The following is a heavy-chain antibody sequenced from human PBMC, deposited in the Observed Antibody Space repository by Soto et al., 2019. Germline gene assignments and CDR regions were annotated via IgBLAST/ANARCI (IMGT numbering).Heavy chain of an antibody. CDR2: ISYDGSNK. D-gene: IGHD6-13*01. V-gene: IGHV3-30-3*01. J-gene: IGHJ4*02. CDR3: AREAGIAALIFDY. Sequence: GGSLRLSCAASGFTFSSYAMHWVRQAPGKGLEWVAVISYDGSNKYYADSVKGRFTISRDNSKNTLYLQMNSLRAEDTAVYYCAREAGIAALIFDYWGQGTLVTVSS. CDR1: GFTFSSYA.